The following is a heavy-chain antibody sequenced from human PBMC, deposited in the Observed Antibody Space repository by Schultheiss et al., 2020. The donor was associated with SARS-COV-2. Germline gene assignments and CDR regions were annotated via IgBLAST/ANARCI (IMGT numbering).Heavy chain of an antibody. J-gene: IGHJ4*02. CDR1: GGSISGYY. CDR3: ARSKGIGSYLDY. V-gene: IGHV4-59*08. CDR2: VYYSGTT. Sequence: SETLSLTCTVSGGSISGYYWNWIRQPPEKGLEWIGYVYYSGTTNYNPSLKSRVTISVDTSKNQFSLKLSSVTAADTAVYYCARSKGIGSYLDYWGQGTLVTVSS. D-gene: IGHD2-15*01.